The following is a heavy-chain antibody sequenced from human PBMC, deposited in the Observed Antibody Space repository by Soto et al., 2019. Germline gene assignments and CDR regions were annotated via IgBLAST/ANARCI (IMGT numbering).Heavy chain of an antibody. V-gene: IGHV4-4*07. Sequence: WTWLRQPAGKRLEYVGRIYPTGSLDYNPSLKSRLIMSADASNNVLSLNLTSVTVADTAVYYCARDQDSDNYVYAGSQEPYGMDVWGQGTTVTVSS. CDR2: IYPTGSL. CDR3: ARDQDSDNYVYAGSQEPYGMDV. D-gene: IGHD3-16*01. J-gene: IGHJ6*02.